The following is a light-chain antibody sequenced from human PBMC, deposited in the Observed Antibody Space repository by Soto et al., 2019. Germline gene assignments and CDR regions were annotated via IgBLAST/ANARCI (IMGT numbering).Light chain of an antibody. CDR2: DVN. J-gene: IGLJ2*01. Sequence: QSALTQPRSVSGSPGQSVTISCTGTSSDVAAFDFVSWYQQYPDKAPKLIIHDVNKRPSGVPDRFSGSKSGNTASLTISSLQAEDEADYYCCSYAGSQTVVFGGGAKLTVL. CDR1: SSDVAAFDF. V-gene: IGLV2-11*01. CDR3: CSYAGSQTVV.